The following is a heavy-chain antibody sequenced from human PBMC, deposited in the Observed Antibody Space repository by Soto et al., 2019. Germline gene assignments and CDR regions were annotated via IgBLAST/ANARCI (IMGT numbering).Heavy chain of an antibody. CDR2: INHSGST. CDR3: ARVTGIVDY. Sequence: SETLSLTCAVYGGSFSGYYWSWIRQPPGKGLEWIGEINHSGSTNYNPSLKSRVTISVDTSKNQFSLKLSSVTAADTAVYDCARVTGIVDYWGQGTLVTVSS. J-gene: IGHJ4*02. D-gene: IGHD2-21*01. CDR1: GGSFSGYY. V-gene: IGHV4-34*01.